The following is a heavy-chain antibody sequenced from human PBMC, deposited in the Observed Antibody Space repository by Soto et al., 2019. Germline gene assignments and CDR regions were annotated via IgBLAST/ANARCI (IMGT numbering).Heavy chain of an antibody. CDR1: GGSISSYY. Sequence: PSETLSLTCTVSGGSISSYYWSWIRQRPGKGLEWIGYIYYSGSTNYNPSLKSRVTISVDTSKNQFSLKLSSVTAADTAVYYCARTLPDIVLVPALGWFDPWGQGTLVTVSS. V-gene: IGHV4-59*08. CDR3: ARTLPDIVLVPALGWFDP. J-gene: IGHJ5*02. CDR2: IYYSGST. D-gene: IGHD2-2*01.